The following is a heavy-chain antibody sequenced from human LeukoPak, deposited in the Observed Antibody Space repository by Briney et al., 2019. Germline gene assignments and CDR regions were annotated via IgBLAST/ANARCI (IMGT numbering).Heavy chain of an antibody. D-gene: IGHD3-22*01. CDR1: GFTFSSYW. Sequence: SGGSLRLSCAASGFTFSSYWMSWVRQAPGKGLEGVANIKQEGSEKYYVDSVKGRFTISRDNAKNSLYLQMNRLRAEDTAVYYCARDDSSGYFDYWGQGTLVTVSS. CDR3: ARDDSSGYFDY. CDR2: IKQEGSEK. V-gene: IGHV3-7*01. J-gene: IGHJ4*02.